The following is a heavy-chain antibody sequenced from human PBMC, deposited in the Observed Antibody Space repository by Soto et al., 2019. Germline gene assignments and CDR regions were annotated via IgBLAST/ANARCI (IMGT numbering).Heavy chain of an antibody. CDR3: ARDHSYACDY. Sequence: EVQLLESGGGLVQPGGSLRLSCAVSGFTFSSFAMSWVRQAPGKGLEWLSIISSSGGATYYADSVKGRFTISRDNSKNTQYLQMISLRVEETAVYYCARDHSYACDYWGQGPLVTVSS. V-gene: IGHV3-23*01. CDR2: ISSSGGAT. J-gene: IGHJ4*02. CDR1: GFTFSSFA. D-gene: IGHD3-16*01.